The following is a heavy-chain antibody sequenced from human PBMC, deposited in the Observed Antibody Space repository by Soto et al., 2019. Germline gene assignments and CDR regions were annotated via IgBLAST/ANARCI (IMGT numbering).Heavy chain of an antibody. V-gene: IGHV3-33*01. CDR2: IWYDGSNK. CDR3: ARGDPTYSGSYYLDY. Sequence: QVPLVESGGGVVQPGRSLRLSCAASGFTFSSYGMHWVRQAPGKGLEWVAVIWYDGSNKYYADSVKGRFTISRDNSKNTLYLQMNSLRAEDTAVYYCARGDPTYSGSYYLDYWGQGTLVTVSS. J-gene: IGHJ4*02. D-gene: IGHD1-26*01. CDR1: GFTFSSYG.